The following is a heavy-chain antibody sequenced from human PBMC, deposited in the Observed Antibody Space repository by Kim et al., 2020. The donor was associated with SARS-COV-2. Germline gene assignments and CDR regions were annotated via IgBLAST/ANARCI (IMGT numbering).Heavy chain of an antibody. CDR2: T. CDR3: ARSDTAMVNDY. Sequence: THYHPALKSRVTISVDTSKNQVSLMLSSVTAADTAVYYCARSDTAMVNDYWGQGTLVTVFS. D-gene: IGHD5-18*01. J-gene: IGHJ4*02. V-gene: IGHV4-59*01.